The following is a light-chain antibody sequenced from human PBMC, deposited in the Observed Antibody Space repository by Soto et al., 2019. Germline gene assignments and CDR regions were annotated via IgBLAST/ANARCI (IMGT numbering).Light chain of an antibody. J-gene: IGLJ3*02. CDR1: SGSIASNY. Sequence: NFMLTQPHSVSESPGKTVIISCTRSSGSIASNYVQWYQQRPGSAPTIVIYEDNQRPSGVPDRFSGSVDSSSNSASLTSSGLKTEDEADYYCHSYESNNVVFGGGTQLTVL. CDR2: EDN. V-gene: IGLV6-57*03. CDR3: HSYESNNVV.